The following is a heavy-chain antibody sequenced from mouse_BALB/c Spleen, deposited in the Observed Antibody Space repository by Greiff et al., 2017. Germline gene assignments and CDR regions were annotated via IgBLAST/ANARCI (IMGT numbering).Heavy chain of an antibody. CDR3: ARIVYYYGSNYAMDY. D-gene: IGHD1-1*01. Sequence: QVTLKVSGPGILQPSQTLSLTCSFSGFSLSTSGMGVGWIRQPSGKGLEWLAHIWWDDDKRYNPALKSRLTISKDTSSNQVFLKIASVDTADTATYYCARIVYYYGSNYAMDYWGQGTSVTVSS. V-gene: IGHV8-8*01. CDR1: GFSLSTSGMG. CDR2: IWWDDDK. J-gene: IGHJ4*01.